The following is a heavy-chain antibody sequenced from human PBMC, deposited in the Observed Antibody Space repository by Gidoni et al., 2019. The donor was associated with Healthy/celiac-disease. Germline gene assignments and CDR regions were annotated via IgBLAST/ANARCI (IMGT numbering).Heavy chain of an antibody. J-gene: IGHJ6*02. Sequence: EVQLVESGGGLVKPGGSLRLSCAASGFTFSSYSMNCVRQAPGKGLEWVSSISSRSSYIYYADSVKGRCTISRDNAKNSLYLQMNSLRAEDTAVYYCAREFPHYDFWSGYYEVYYYGMDVWGQGTTVTVSS. V-gene: IGHV3-21*01. CDR3: AREFPHYDFWSGYYEVYYYGMDV. CDR1: GFTFSSYS. D-gene: IGHD3-3*01. CDR2: ISSRSSYI.